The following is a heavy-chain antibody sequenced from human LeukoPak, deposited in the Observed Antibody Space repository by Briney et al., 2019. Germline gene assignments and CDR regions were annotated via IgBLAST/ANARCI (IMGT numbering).Heavy chain of an antibody. CDR1: GGSFSGYY. V-gene: IGHV4-59*01. Sequence: PSETLSLTCAVYGGSFSGYYWSWIRQPPGKGLEWIGYIYYSGSTNYNPSLKSRVTISVDTSKNQFSLKLSSVTAADTAVYYGARGPTYYYDSSGYYADYWGQGTLVTVSS. CDR3: ARGPTYYYDSSGYYADY. D-gene: IGHD3-22*01. J-gene: IGHJ4*02. CDR2: IYYSGST.